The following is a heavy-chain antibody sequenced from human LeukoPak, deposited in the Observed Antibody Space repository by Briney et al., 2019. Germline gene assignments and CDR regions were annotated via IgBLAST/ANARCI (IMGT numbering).Heavy chain of an antibody. CDR3: ARGGDDSSGYYLVDY. Sequence: PSETLSLTCAVYGGSFSGYYWSWIRQPPGKGLEWIGEINHSGSTNYNPSFKSRVTISVDTSKNQFSLKLSSVTAADTAVYYCARGGDDSSGYYLVDYWGQGTLVTVSS. J-gene: IGHJ4*02. CDR1: GGSFSGYY. D-gene: IGHD3-22*01. CDR2: INHSGST. V-gene: IGHV4-34*01.